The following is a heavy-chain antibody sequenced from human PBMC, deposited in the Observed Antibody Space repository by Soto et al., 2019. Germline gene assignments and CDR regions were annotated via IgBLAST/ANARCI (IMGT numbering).Heavy chain of an antibody. J-gene: IGHJ4*02. Sequence: ETLSLTCAASGASITGCYYYWAWLPQSPGKGLVWIGRVFDTGFTSYNPSLESRVSASVDTTKSHFSLKLMALAAAATAVYYCATSQKGYNWNDFDDWGQGTLVTVSS. V-gene: IGHV4-39*02. D-gene: IGHD1-20*01. CDR3: ATSQKGYNWNDFDD. CDR1: GASITGCYYY. CDR2: VFDTGFT.